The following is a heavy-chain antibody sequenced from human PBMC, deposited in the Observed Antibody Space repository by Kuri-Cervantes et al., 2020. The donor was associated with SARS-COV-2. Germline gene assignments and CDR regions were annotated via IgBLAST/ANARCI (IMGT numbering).Heavy chain of an antibody. J-gene: IGHJ4*02. CDR2: ISHDGKNK. V-gene: IGHV3-30*18. Sequence: GGSLRLSCAASGFNFSRTNMHLVRQAPGKGLEWVALISHDGKNKKCIAYGKGRFIISRDNSQNTLYLRMKSLRSEDTAMYYCAKDRVGVQDFWGQGTLVTVSS. D-gene: IGHD2-21*01. CDR3: AKDRVGVQDF. CDR1: GFNFSRTN.